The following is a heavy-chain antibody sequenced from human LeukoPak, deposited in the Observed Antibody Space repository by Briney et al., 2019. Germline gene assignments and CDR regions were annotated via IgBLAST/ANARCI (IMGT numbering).Heavy chain of an antibody. CDR2: INPNSGGT. J-gene: IGHJ4*02. CDR3: ARDPRVPYYYDSSETDKTFDY. D-gene: IGHD3-22*01. V-gene: IGHV1-2*06. Sequence: GASVKVSCKASGYTFTGYYMHWVRQAPGQGLEWMGRINPNSGGTNYAQKFQGRVTMTRDTSISTAYMELSRLRSDDTAGYYCARDPRVPYYYDSSETDKTFDYWGQGTLVTVSS. CDR1: GYTFTGYY.